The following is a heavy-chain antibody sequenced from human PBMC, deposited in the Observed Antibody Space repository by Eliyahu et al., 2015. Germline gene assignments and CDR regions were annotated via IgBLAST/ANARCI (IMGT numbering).Heavy chain of an antibody. J-gene: IGHJ4*02. Sequence: QPQLQESGPGLVKPSETLSLTCTVSGGSISNSNYYWGWIRQPPGKGLEWIATIYYSGSTFYNPSLKSRVTISIEMSRNEFSLRLSSVTAADTAMYYCARSTGSVPGADYWGQGILVTVSS. CDR1: GGSISNSNYY. V-gene: IGHV4-39*01. D-gene: IGHD1-1*01. CDR2: IYYSGST. CDR3: ARSTGSVPGADY.